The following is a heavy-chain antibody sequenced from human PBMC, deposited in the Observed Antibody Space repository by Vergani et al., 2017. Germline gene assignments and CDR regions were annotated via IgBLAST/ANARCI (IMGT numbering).Heavy chain of an antibody. CDR2: IYAGDSDV. Sequence: EVQLVQSGAEVKKPGASLKISCQGSGYIITNYWIAWVRQRPGKGLEWMGIIYAGDSDVRYNPSFQGQVTMSVDKSLSTAYLQWSRLKASDTATYYCAKTHDFSSLYSSYNWFDPWGQGTQVTVSS. V-gene: IGHV5-51*03. D-gene: IGHD3-3*01. J-gene: IGHJ5*02. CDR3: AKTHDFSSLYSSYNWFDP. CDR1: GYIITNYW.